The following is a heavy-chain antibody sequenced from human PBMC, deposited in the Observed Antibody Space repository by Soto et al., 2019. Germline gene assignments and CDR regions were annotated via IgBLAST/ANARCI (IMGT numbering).Heavy chain of an antibody. V-gene: IGHV3-23*01. D-gene: IGHD3-10*01. J-gene: IGHJ3*02. Sequence: EVQLLESGGGLVQPGGSLRLSCAASGFTFSTSGMSWVRQAPGKGLEWVSSISGSGDYTNYADSVKGRSTISRDNSKNTLYLQINSLTAEDTAVYYCANHGGFEIWGQGTMVAVSS. CDR2: ISGSGDYT. CDR1: GFTFSTSG. CDR3: ANHGGFEI.